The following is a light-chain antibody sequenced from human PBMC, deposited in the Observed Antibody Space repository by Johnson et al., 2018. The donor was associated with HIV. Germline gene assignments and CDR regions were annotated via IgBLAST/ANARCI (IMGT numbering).Light chain of an antibody. J-gene: IGLJ1*01. Sequence: QSVLTQPPSVSAAPGQKVTISCSGSSSNIGNNYVSWYQQLPGTAPKLLIYDNNKRPSGISDRFSGSKSGTSATLGITGLQTGDEADDYCGAWDSSLSAYVVRNGTKGTVL. V-gene: IGLV1-51*01. CDR3: GAWDSSLSAYV. CDR1: SSNIGNNY. CDR2: DNN.